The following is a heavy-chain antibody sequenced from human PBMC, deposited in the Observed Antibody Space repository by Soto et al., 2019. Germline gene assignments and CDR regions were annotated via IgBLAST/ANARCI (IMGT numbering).Heavy chain of an antibody. V-gene: IGHV4-59*08. J-gene: IGHJ4*02. D-gene: IGHD3-22*01. CDR3: ARQRYYDSSGDL. Sequence: SETLSLTCTVSGGSISSYYWSWIRQPPGKGLEWIGYIYYSGSTNYNPSLKSRVTISVDTSKNQFSLKLSSVTAADTAVYYCARQRYYDSSGDLWGQGTLVTVSS. CDR2: IYYSGST. CDR1: GGSISSYY.